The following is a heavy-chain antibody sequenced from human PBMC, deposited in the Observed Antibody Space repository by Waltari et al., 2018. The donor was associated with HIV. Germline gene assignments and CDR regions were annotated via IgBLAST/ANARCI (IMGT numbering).Heavy chain of an antibody. D-gene: IGHD6-13*01. Sequence: EVQLVESGGGLVKPGGSLRLSCAASGFPFSSHNMNWVRQAPGKGLEWVSFISSSSSYIYYADSVKGRFTISRDNAKNSLNLQMNSLRAEDTAVYYCARDSLRGIGADGNWFDPWGQGTLVTVSS. V-gene: IGHV3-21*01. CDR1: GFPFSSHN. CDR3: ARDSLRGIGADGNWFDP. CDR2: ISSSSSYI. J-gene: IGHJ5*02.